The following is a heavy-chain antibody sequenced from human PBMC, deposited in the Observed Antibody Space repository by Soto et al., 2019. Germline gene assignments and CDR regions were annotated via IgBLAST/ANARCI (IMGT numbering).Heavy chain of an antibody. CDR2: LYYRGST. V-gene: IGHV4-31*03. CDR1: GGSISRGGYY. CDR3: ARDRPPGGITFWGVMLTGAFDI. Sequence: VQLQASGPGLVKPSPTLSLTCTVSGGSISRGGYYWRWIRQHPGTGLEWIGYLYYRGSTYYNPSLKGRVTISVDTSKNQFALKLSSVTAADTAVYYCARDRPPGGITFWGVMLTGAFDIWGQGTMVTVSS. J-gene: IGHJ3*02. D-gene: IGHD3-16*01.